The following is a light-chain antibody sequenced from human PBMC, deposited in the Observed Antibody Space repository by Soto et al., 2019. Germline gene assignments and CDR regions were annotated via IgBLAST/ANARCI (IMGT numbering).Light chain of an antibody. CDR2: DAS. Sequence: IWLLQSPSTLPLSSWEIAPLAARASQSITSYLAWYQQKPGQAPRLLICDASNRATGIPARFSGSGSGTDFTLPISRLEPEDFAVYYCQQRRNWPITFGQGARLEI. J-gene: IGKJ5*01. V-gene: IGKV3-11*01. CDR1: QSITSY. CDR3: QQRRNWPIT.